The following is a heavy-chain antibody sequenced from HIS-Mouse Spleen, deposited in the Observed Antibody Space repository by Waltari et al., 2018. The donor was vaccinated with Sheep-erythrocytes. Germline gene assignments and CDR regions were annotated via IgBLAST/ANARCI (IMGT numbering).Heavy chain of an antibody. J-gene: IGHJ6*02. CDR3: AKETGFYDFWSGYYYYGMDV. CDR1: GFTFSSYA. D-gene: IGHD3-3*01. Sequence: EVQLLESGGGLVQPGGSLRLSCAASGFTFSSYAMIWVRQAPGKGLEWVSAISGSGGSTYYADSVKGRFTISRDNSKNTLYLQMNSLRAEDTAVYYCAKETGFYDFWSGYYYYGMDVWGQGTTVTVSS. CDR2: ISGSGGST. V-gene: IGHV3-23*01.